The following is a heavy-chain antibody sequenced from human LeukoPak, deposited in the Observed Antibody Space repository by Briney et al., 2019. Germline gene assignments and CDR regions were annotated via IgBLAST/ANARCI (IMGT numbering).Heavy chain of an antibody. J-gene: IGHJ4*02. Sequence: ASVKVSCKASGGTFSSYAISWVRQAPGQGPEWMGGINTNFGTANYEQKFQGRVTITTVESTSTAYMELSSLGSEDTAVEYCAARSYQYCYSSGYSDYWGQGTLVT. CDR1: GGTFSSYA. V-gene: IGHV1-69*05. CDR3: AARSYQYCYSSGYSDY. CDR2: INTNFGTA. D-gene: IGHD3-22*01.